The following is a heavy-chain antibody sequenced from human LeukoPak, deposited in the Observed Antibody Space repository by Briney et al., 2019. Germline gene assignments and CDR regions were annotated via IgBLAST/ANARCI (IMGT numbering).Heavy chain of an antibody. CDR3: ARETPDGGDCYSS. V-gene: IGHV1-2*02. Sequence: GASVKVSCKASGYTFTGYYMHWVRQAPGQGLEWMGWINPNSGGTNYAQKFQGRVTMTRDTSISTAYMELSRLRSDDTAVYYCARETPDGGDCYSSWGQGTLVTVSS. D-gene: IGHD2-21*01. J-gene: IGHJ5*02. CDR1: GYTFTGYY. CDR2: INPNSGGT.